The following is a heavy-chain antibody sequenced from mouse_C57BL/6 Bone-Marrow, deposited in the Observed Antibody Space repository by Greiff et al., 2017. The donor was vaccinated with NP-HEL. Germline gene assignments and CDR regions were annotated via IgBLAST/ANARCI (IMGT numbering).Heavy chain of an antibody. J-gene: IGHJ1*03. CDR2: INYDGSST. D-gene: IGHD1-1*01. V-gene: IGHV5-16*01. CDR1: GFTFSDYY. CDR3: ARDQGYYGSRTGYFEV. Sequence: EVKLMESEGGLVQPGSSMKLSCTASGFTFSDYYMAWVRQVPEKGLEWVANINYDGSSTYYLDSLKSRFIISRDNAKNLLYLQMCSLKPEDTSTYYCARDQGYYGSRTGYFEVWGTGTTGTVSS.